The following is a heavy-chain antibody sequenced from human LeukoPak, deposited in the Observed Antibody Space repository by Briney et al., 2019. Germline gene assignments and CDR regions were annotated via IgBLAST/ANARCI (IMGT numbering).Heavy chain of an antibody. D-gene: IGHD6-19*01. J-gene: IGHJ3*02. Sequence: ASVKVSCKASGYTFTSYYMHWVRQAPGQGLEWMGWINPNSGGTNYAEKFQGRVTMTRDTSISTAYMELSRLRSDDTAVYYCARSGPQVAVYDAFDIWGQGTMVTVSS. CDR3: ARSGPQVAVYDAFDI. V-gene: IGHV1-2*02. CDR1: GYTFTSYY. CDR2: INPNSGGT.